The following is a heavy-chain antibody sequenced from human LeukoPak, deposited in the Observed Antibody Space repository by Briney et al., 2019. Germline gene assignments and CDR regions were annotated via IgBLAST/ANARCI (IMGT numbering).Heavy chain of an antibody. D-gene: IGHD3-16*01. CDR3: ARVGGQGFDP. V-gene: IGHV4-30-2*01. Sequence: PSETLSLTCAVSGGSISSGGYSWSWIRQPPGKGLEWIGYIYHSGSTYYNPSLKSRVTISVDRPRNQFSLKLSSVTAADTAVYYCARVGGQGFDPWGQGTLVTVSS. J-gene: IGHJ5*02. CDR2: IYHSGST. CDR1: GGSISSGGYS.